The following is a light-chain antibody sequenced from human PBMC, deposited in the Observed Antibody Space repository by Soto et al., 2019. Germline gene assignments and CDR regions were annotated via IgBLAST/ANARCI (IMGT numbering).Light chain of an antibody. Sequence: IVLTQSPDTLSLSPGERATLSCRASQSVFRDYLAWFQQKPGQAPRLLIYGASNRATGMPVRFTGSGCGADFTLTLSTLSPEYLGVYYCQQYGSSPRTFGQGTKVEIK. CDR3: QQYGSSPRT. CDR1: QSVFRDY. J-gene: IGKJ1*01. CDR2: GAS. V-gene: IGKV3-20*01.